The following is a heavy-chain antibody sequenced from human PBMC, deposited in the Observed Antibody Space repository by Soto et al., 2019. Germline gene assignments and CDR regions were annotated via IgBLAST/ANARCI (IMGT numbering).Heavy chain of an antibody. CDR1: GFTFSIYA. V-gene: IGHV3-64*02. CDR3: ARDRDRGWPAFDI. D-gene: IGHD3-22*01. Sequence: GGSLRLSCAASGFTFSIYAMHWVRQAPGKGLEYVSAISSNGDSTYYADSVKGRFTISRDNSKNTLYLQMGSLRAEDMAVYYCARDRDRGWPAFDIWGQGTMVTVSS. J-gene: IGHJ3*02. CDR2: ISSNGDST.